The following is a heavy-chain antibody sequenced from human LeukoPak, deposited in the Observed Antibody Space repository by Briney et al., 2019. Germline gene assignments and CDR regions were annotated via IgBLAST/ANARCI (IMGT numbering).Heavy chain of an antibody. J-gene: IGHJ4*02. D-gene: IGHD1-1*01. CDR2: IYYSGST. CDR1: GGSISSGDYY. V-gene: IGHV4-30-4*08. CDR3: ARDGGWNGFDY. Sequence: SETLSLTCTVSGGSISSGDYYWSWIRQPPGKGLEWIGYIYYSGSTYYNPSLKSRVTISVDTSKNQFSLKLSSVTAADTAVYYCARDGGWNGFDYWGQGILVTVSS.